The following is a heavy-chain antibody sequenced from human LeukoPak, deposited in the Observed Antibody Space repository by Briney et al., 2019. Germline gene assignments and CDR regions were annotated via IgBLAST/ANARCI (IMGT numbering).Heavy chain of an antibody. V-gene: IGHV5-51*01. CDR3: ARAVTTGYYFDY. CDR1: GYNFTTYF. Sequence: GESLKISCKGSGYNFTTYFIGWVRQMPGKGLEWVGVIKPDDSHSIYNPSFQGHVTISADKSISTAYLQWSSLKASDTVMYYCARAVTTGYYFDYWGQGTLVTVSS. CDR2: IKPDDSHS. J-gene: IGHJ4*02. D-gene: IGHD4-17*01.